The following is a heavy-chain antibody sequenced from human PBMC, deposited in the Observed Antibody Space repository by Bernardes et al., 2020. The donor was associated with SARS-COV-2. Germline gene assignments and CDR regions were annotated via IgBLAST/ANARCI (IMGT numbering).Heavy chain of an antibody. CDR2: IIPILGIA. CDR1: GGTFSSYT. V-gene: IGHV1-69*02. CDR3: ASYSDRAVALRSDAFDI. J-gene: IGHJ3*02. D-gene: IGHD6-19*01. Sequence: SVKVSCKASGGTFSSYTISWVRQAPGQGLEWMGRIIPILGIANYAQKFQGRVTITADKSTSTAYMELSSLRSEDTAVYYCASYSDRAVALRSDAFDIWGQGTMVTVSS.